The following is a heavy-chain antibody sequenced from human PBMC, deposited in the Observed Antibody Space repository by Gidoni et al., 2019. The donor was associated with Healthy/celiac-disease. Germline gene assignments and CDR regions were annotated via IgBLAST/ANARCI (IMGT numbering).Heavy chain of an antibody. CDR1: GGSISSYY. J-gene: IGHJ5*02. CDR3: ARGSITIFGVAHWVFDP. D-gene: IGHD3-3*01. V-gene: IGHV4-59*01. Sequence: QVQLQESGPGLVKPSETLSLTCTVSGGSISSYYWSWIRQPPGKGLEWIGYIYYSGSTNYNPSLKSRVTISVDTSKNQFSLKLSSVTAADTAVYYCARGSITIFGVAHWVFDPWGQGTLVTVSS. CDR2: IYYSGST.